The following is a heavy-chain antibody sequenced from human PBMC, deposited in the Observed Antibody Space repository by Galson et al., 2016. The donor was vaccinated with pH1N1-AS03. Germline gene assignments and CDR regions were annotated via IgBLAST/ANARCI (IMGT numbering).Heavy chain of an antibody. CDR2: IRRAGFGAAN. D-gene: IGHD3-3*01. V-gene: IGHV3-49*03. J-gene: IGHJ4*02. CDR1: GSPFRDYA. Sequence: SLRLSCAVSGSPFRDYAVTWFRQAPGKGLEWVGFIRRAGFGAANDYAASVKGRFTISRDDSKRTAYLQMNNLKTEDTGVYYCGLENVESSFAYWGPGTLVTVSS. CDR3: GLENVESSFAY.